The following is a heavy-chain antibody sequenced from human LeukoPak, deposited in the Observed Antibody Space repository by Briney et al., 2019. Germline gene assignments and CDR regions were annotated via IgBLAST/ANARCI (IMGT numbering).Heavy chain of an antibody. CDR3: AREYYDSSGPDY. V-gene: IGHV3-21*01. CDR2: ISSSSSYI. D-gene: IGHD3-22*01. Sequence: GGSLRLSCAASGFTFSSYSMNWVRQAPGQGLEWVSSISSSSSYIYYAESVKGRFTISRDNAKNSLYLQMNSLRAEDTAVYYCAREYYDSSGPDYWGQGTLVTVSS. J-gene: IGHJ4*02. CDR1: GFTFSSYS.